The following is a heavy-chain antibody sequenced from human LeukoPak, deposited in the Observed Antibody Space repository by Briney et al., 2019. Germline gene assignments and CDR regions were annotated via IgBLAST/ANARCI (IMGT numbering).Heavy chain of an antibody. V-gene: IGHV3-30-3*01. Sequence: GRSLRLSCAASVFTFSSYAMHWVRQAPGKGLEWVAFISYDGSNKYYADSVKGRFTISRDNSKNTLYLQMNSLRAEDTAVYYCARFPCSGGSCYGEGFDYWGQGTLVTVSS. J-gene: IGHJ4*02. D-gene: IGHD2-15*01. CDR3: ARFPCSGGSCYGEGFDY. CDR2: ISYDGSNK. CDR1: VFTFSSYA.